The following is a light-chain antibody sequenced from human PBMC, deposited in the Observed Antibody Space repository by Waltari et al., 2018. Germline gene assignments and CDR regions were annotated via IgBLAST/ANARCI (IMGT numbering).Light chain of an antibody. CDR2: GAS. Sequence: EIVMTQSPATLSVSPGERATLSCRASQSVSSNLAWYQQKPGQAPRLLIYGASTRATGIPARCSGSGSGTEFTLTISSLQSEDFAVYYCQQYNNWPLFGGGTKVEIK. V-gene: IGKV3-15*01. CDR3: QQYNNWPL. CDR1: QSVSSN. J-gene: IGKJ4*01.